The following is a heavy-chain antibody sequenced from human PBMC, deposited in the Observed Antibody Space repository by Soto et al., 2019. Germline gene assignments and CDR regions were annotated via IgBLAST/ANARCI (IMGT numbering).Heavy chain of an antibody. CDR1: GFTFSSYS. J-gene: IGHJ4*02. V-gene: IGHV3-21*01. CDR3: ATEGIAAADG. D-gene: IGHD6-13*01. Sequence: EVQLVESGGGLVKPGGSLRLSCAASGFTFSSYSMNWVRQAPGKGLEWVSSISSSSSYIYYADSVKGRFTISRDNAKNSLYLQMHFLRAEDTAVYYCATEGIAAADGWGQGTLVTVSS. CDR2: ISSSSSYI.